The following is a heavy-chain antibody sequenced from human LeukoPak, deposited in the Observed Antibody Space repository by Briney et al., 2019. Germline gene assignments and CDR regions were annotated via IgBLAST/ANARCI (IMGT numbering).Heavy chain of an antibody. CDR3: TRAGLWTYGFQDH. J-gene: IGHJ4*02. Sequence: QPGGSLRLSCAASGFTFSSYWMHWVRQAPGKGLVGVSRINSDGSSTTYADSVKGRFTISRDNAQNTLYLQMNSLRAEDTAVYYCTRAGLWTYGFQDHWGQGTLVTVSS. D-gene: IGHD3-10*01. V-gene: IGHV3-74*01. CDR1: GFTFSSYW. CDR2: INSDGSST.